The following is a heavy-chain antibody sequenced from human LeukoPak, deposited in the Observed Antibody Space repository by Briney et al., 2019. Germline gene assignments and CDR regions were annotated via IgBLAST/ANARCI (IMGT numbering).Heavy chain of an antibody. CDR2: IYHSGSA. CDR3: ARSRRIVGADADAFDI. CDR1: GYSINSGYY. V-gene: IGHV4-38-2*01. Sequence: KPSETLSLTCAVSGYSINSGYYWGYFRQPPGKGLERIGSIYHSGSAYYNPSLKSRVAISVDTSKNHFSLRLKSVTAADTAVYYCARSRRIVGADADAFDIWGQGTVVSVSS. D-gene: IGHD1-26*01. J-gene: IGHJ3*02.